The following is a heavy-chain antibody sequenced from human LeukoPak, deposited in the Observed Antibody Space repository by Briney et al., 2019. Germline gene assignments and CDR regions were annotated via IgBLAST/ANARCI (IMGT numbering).Heavy chain of an antibody. V-gene: IGHV4-39*01. Sequence: SETLSLTCTVSGGSISSRSYYWGWIRQPPGKGLEWIASIYHTGGTYYNPSLKSRVTISVDTSKNQFSLKLSSVTAADTALYYCARLGSVTIFGVIIQYYFDSWGQGTLVTVSS. J-gene: IGHJ4*02. CDR1: GGSISSRSYY. CDR2: IYHTGGT. D-gene: IGHD3-3*01. CDR3: ARLGSVTIFGVIIQYYFDS.